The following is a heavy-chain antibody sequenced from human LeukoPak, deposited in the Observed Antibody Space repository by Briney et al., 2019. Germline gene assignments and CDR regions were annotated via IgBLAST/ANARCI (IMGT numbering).Heavy chain of an antibody. CDR3: ATDQTGANDAFDI. V-gene: IGHV1-69*06. D-gene: IGHD1-26*01. CDR2: IIPIFGTA. CDR1: GGTFSSYA. Sequence: ASVKVSCKASGGTFSSYAISWVRQAPGQGLEWMGGIIPIFGTANYAQKFQGRVTMTEDTSTDTAYMELSSLRSEDTAVYYCATDQTGANDAFDIWGQGTMVTVSS. J-gene: IGHJ3*02.